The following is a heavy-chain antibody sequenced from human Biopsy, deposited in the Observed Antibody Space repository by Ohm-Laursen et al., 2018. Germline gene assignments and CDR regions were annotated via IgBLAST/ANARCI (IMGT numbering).Heavy chain of an antibody. V-gene: IGHV4-4*08. CDR1: GGSLSLSY. Sequence: GTLSLTCTVSGGSLSLSYWSWIRQPPGKGLEWIGYIYSSGGTDYNPSLKSRVTISLDTSKNQFSLTLTSVTVADTAIYYCARRPYTRDNWFDPWGQGTLVTVSS. CDR3: ARRPYTRDNWFDP. D-gene: IGHD2-2*01. J-gene: IGHJ5*02. CDR2: IYSSGGT.